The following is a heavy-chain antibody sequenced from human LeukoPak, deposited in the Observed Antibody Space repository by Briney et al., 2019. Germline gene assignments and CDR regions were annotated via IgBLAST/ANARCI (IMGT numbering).Heavy chain of an antibody. D-gene: IGHD2-2*01. Sequence: GGSLRLSCAASGFTLSDYYMSWVRQAPGKGLEWVSHISSSGRTIYYADSVKGRFTISRDNAKNSLYLQMNSLRAEDTAVYYCARPDCSSTSCYEFDPWGQGTLVTVSS. CDR1: GFTLSDYY. CDR3: ARPDCSSTSCYEFDP. J-gene: IGHJ5*02. CDR2: ISSSGRTI. V-gene: IGHV3-11*04.